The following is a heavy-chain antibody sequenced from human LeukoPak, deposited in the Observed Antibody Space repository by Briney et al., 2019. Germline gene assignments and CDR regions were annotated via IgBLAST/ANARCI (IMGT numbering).Heavy chain of an antibody. Sequence: GGSLRLSCAASGFTFSIYDMHWVRQVTGKGLEWVSGIDTAGGTYYPDSVKGRFTMSRENAKNSLHLQMNSLRAGDTAVYYCARVAVAGPTGWFDSWGQGTLVTVSS. D-gene: IGHD6-19*01. CDR1: GFTFSIYD. CDR3: ARVAVAGPTGWFDS. J-gene: IGHJ5*01. V-gene: IGHV3-13*01. CDR2: IDTAGGT.